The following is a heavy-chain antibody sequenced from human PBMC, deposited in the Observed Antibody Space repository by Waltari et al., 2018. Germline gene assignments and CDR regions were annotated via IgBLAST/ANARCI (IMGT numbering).Heavy chain of an antibody. D-gene: IGHD3-16*01. Sequence: QLQLQESGPGLVTPSATLSLTCPVSGGSIISSSYYWGWIRQPPGKGLEWMVSIYYSGSTYYNPSLKSRVTISVDTSKNQFSLKLSSVTAADTAVYYCARMGGQGYAFDIWGQGTMVTVSS. CDR2: IYYSGST. CDR3: ARMGGQGYAFDI. V-gene: IGHV4-39*07. CDR1: GGSIISSSYY. J-gene: IGHJ3*02.